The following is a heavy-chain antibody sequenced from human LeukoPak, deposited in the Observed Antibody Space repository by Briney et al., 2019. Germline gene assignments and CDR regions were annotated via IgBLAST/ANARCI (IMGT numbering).Heavy chain of an antibody. CDR1: GGSVSSGDYY. Sequence: PSETLSLTCTVSGGSVSSGDYYWSWIRQLPGKGLEWIGNIYYSGSTYYNPSLKSRLTISVDTSKNQFSLKLSSVTAADTAVYYCARRRGNTSGFQGYYFDYWGQGTLVTVSS. J-gene: IGHJ4*02. CDR3: ARRRGNTSGFQGYYFDY. D-gene: IGHD6-19*01. V-gene: IGHV4-31*03. CDR2: IYYSGST.